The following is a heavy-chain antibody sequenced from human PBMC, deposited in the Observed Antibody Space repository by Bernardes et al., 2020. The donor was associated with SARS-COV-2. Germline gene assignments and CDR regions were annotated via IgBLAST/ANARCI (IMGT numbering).Heavy chain of an antibody. CDR1: GLTFSSFC. V-gene: IGHV3-74*01. CDR2: INEDGTIT. J-gene: IGHJ4*02. CDR3: ARDVVGKEDF. Sequence: GGSLRLSCAASGLTFSSFCMHWVRQVPGKGLVWVSRINEDGTITYYADSVKGRFTISRDNAKNTLFLHMNSLRAEDSAVYYCARDVVGKEDFWGQGTLVTVSS. D-gene: IGHD2-15*01.